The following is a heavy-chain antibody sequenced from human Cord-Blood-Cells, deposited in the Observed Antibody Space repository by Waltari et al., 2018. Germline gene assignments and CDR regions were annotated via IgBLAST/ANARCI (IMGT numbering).Heavy chain of an antibody. CDR1: GRPLSAHC. CDR2: INPNSGGT. J-gene: IGHJ6*03. CDR3: ARRMTTPFYYYYMDV. V-gene: IGHV1-2*02. D-gene: IGHD4-17*01. Sequence: VNPVLSGEAAKPHVDSVNVSGTSSGRPLSAHCGSWGALVGGQGLEWMGWINPNSGGTNYAQKFQGRVTMTRDTSISTAYMELSRLRSDDTAVYYCARRMTTPFYYYYMDVWGKGTTVTVSS.